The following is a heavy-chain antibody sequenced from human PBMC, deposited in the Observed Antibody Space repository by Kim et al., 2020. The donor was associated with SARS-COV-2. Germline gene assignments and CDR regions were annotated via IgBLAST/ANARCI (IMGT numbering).Heavy chain of an antibody. V-gene: IGHV4-34*01. Sequence: SETLSLTCAVYGGSFSGYYWTWIRQPPGKGLEWIGEINHSGSINYNPSLKSRVTISVDTSKNQFSLKLSSVTAADTAVYYCARNKDGPYDAVDIWGQGTMVTVSS. CDR1: GGSFSGYY. D-gene: IGHD2-15*01. CDR3: ARNKDGPYDAVDI. J-gene: IGHJ3*02. CDR2: INHSGSI.